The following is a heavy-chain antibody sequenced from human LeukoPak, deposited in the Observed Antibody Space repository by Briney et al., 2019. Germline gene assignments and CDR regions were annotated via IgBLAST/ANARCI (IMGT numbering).Heavy chain of an antibody. CDR3: AKEGPKSIAATGYYMDV. J-gene: IGHJ6*03. CDR2: ISGSGGTT. V-gene: IGHV3-23*01. CDR1: GFTFTSYG. D-gene: IGHD6-25*01. Sequence: GGSLRLSCAASGFTFTSYGMSWVRQAPGKGLEWVSPISGSGGTTYYADSVKGRFTISRDNSKNTLYLQMNSLRAEDTAVYYCAKEGPKSIAATGYYMDVWGKGTTVTISS.